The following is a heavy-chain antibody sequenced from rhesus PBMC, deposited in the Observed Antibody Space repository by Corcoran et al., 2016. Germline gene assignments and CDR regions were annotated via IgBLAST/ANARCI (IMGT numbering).Heavy chain of an antibody. CDR3: AREGDSNYWYFDL. Sequence: EVQLVQSGAEVKKPGATVKISCKASGYIFTDHHLYWGRQAPGKGRGWMGRVALEEGDAYFAQQFQDRVTITANISTDTAYSELGSLRSEHTAGYYCAREGDSNYWYFDLWGPGTPITISS. J-gene: IGHJ2*01. D-gene: IGHD4-23*01. CDR2: VALEEGDA. V-gene: IGHV1-111*02. CDR1: GYIFTDHH.